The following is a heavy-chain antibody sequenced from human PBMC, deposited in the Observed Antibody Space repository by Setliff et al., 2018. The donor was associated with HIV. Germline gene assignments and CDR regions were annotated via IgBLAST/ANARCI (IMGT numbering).Heavy chain of an antibody. V-gene: IGHV2-5*01. D-gene: IGHD5-18*01. CDR3: AHRAPGYSPFDV. CDR1: GLSLSFSGGA. CDR2: IYWTGEK. Sequence: SGPTLVNPTQTLTLTCTFSGLSLSFSGGAVGWIRQPPGKALEWLGHIYWTGEKQYTPSLKSRLTFTKDTSKNQAVLTLTNVDPVDTATYYCAHRAPGYSPFDVWGQGTMVTVSS. J-gene: IGHJ3*01.